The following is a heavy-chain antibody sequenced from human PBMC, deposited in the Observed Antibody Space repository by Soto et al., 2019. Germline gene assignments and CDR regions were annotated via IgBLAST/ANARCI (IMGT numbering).Heavy chain of an antibody. CDR1: DGSISSYY. J-gene: IGHJ1*01. V-gene: IGHV4-59*12. Sequence: SETLSLTCTVSDGSISSYYWGWIRQPPGKGLEWIGYIYYSGSTNYNPSLKSRVTISVDTSKNQFSLKLSSVTAADTAVYYCGRVSLLWFGFAEYFQHWGQGTLVTVSS. D-gene: IGHD3-10*01. CDR3: GRVSLLWFGFAEYFQH. CDR2: IYYSGST.